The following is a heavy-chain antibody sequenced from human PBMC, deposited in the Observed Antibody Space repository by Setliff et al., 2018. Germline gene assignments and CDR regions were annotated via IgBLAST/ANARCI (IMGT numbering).Heavy chain of an antibody. V-gene: IGHV3-33*03. CDR1: GFTFSSYA. CDR2: MWYDGSQT. Sequence: GGSLRLSCAASGFTFSSYAMQWVRQAPGKGLEWVAVMWYDGSQTRYGDSVRGRFIVSRDTSKNTLYLQMNSLRAEDTAVYYCAKEDTAWGLDYWGQGVLVTVSS. CDR3: AKEDTAWGLDY. D-gene: IGHD7-27*01. J-gene: IGHJ4*02.